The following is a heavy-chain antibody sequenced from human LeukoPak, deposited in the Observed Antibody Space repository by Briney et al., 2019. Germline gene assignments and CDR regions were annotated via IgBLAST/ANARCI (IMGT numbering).Heavy chain of an antibody. J-gene: IGHJ4*02. V-gene: IGHV4-61*08. D-gene: IGHD1-26*01. CDR2: IYYSGST. CDR3: ASWGGSYWGRLDY. CDR1: GGSISSGGYY. Sequence: PSQTLSLTCTVSGGSISSGGYYWSWIRQPPGKGLEWIGYIYYSGSTNYNPSLKSRVTISVDTSKNQFSLKLSSVTAADTAVYYCASWGGSYWGRLDYWGQGTLVTVSS.